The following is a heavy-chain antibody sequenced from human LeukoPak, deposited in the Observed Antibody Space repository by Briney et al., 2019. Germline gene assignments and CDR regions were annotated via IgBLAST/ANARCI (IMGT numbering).Heavy chain of an antibody. D-gene: IGHD3-9*01. J-gene: IGHJ4*02. CDR2: ISCRGGAI. CDR1: GFTLSSYN. V-gene: IGHV3-48*02. CDR3: TIQDPHYGIDY. Sequence: GGSLTLSCVACGFTLSSYNMIWARHAPGKGVVGVSYISCRGGAIYCSDCVKARFNISRDNAENAVSVQMNRLREEDTAIFQVTIQDPHYGIDYWGQGTLVTVSS.